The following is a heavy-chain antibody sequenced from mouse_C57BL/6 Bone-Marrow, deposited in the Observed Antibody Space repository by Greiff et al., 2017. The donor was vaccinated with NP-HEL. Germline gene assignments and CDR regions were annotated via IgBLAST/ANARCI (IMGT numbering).Heavy chain of an antibody. J-gene: IGHJ2*01. D-gene: IGHD1-1*01. CDR3: ARADYYGSSFDY. CDR1: GFTFSSYA. Sequence: EVKLEESGGGLVKPGGSLKLSCAASGFTFSSYAMSWVRQTPEKRLEWVATISDGGSYTYYPDNVKGRFTISRDNAKNNLYLQMSHPKSEDTAMYYCARADYYGSSFDYWGQGTTLTVSS. V-gene: IGHV5-4*03. CDR2: ISDGGSYT.